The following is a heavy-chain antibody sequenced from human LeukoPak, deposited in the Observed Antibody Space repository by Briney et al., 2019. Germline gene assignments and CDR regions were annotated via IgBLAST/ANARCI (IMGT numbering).Heavy chain of an antibody. CDR1: GYTFTGYY. CDR3: ARVVYGVLTQLFDY. J-gene: IGHJ4*02. V-gene: IGHV1-2*02. Sequence: ASVKVSCKASGYTFTGYYMHWVRQAPGQGLEWMGWINPNSGGTNYAQKFQGRVTMTRDTSISTAYMDLRRLRSDDTAVYHCARVVYGVLTQLFDYWGQGTLVTVSS. D-gene: IGHD1-1*01. CDR2: INPNSGGT.